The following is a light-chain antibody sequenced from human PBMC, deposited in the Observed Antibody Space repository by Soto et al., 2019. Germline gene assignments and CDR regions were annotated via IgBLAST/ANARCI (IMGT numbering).Light chain of an antibody. CDR2: KAS. Sequence: DIQMTQSPSTLSASVGDRVTITCRASQSISSWLAWYQQKSGKAPKLLIYKASNLEGGVPSRYSGSVSGTEFTLTSSNRQPDDFATYYCQQYNPYSPYTFGQGTKLEIK. J-gene: IGKJ2*01. V-gene: IGKV1-5*03. CDR1: QSISSW. CDR3: QQYNPYSPYT.